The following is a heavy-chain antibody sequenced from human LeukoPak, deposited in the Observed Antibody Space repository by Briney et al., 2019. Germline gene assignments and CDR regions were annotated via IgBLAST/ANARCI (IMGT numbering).Heavy chain of an antibody. D-gene: IGHD4/OR15-4a*01. CDR2: ISSSRSYI. Sequence: GGSLRLSCAASGFTFSSYSMNWVRQAPGKGLEWVSFISSSRSYIYYADSVKGRFTISRDNAKNSLYLQMNSLRAEDTAVYYCARRAGAYSHPYDYWGQGILVTVSS. V-gene: IGHV3-21*04. J-gene: IGHJ4*02. CDR3: ARRAGAYSHPYDY. CDR1: GFTFSSYS.